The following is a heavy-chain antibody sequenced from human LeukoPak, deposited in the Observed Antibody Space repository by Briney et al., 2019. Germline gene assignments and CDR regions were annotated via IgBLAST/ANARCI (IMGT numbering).Heavy chain of an antibody. Sequence: SETLSLTCTVSGGSISSYYWSWIRQPPGKGLEWIGYIYYSGSTNYNPSLKSRVTISVDTSKDQFSLKLSSVTAADTAVYYCARRPSPTSSAYLDYWGQGTLVTVSS. J-gene: IGHJ4*02. CDR1: GGSISSYY. CDR2: IYYSGST. CDR3: ARRPSPTSSAYLDY. V-gene: IGHV4-59*08. D-gene: IGHD4-11*01.